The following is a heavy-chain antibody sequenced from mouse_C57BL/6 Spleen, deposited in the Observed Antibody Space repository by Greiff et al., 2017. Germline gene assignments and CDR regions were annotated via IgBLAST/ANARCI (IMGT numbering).Heavy chain of an antibody. CDR3: ARALYYYGSLHWYFDV. CDR1: GFTFSSYG. CDR2: ISSGGSYT. J-gene: IGHJ1*03. Sequence: DVKLQESGGDLVKPGGSLKLSCAASGFTFSSYGMSWVRQTPDKRLEWVATISSGGSYTYYPDSVKGRFTISRDNAKNTLYLQMSSLKSEDTAMYYCARALYYYGSLHWYFDVWGTGTTVTVSS. D-gene: IGHD1-1*01. V-gene: IGHV5-6*02.